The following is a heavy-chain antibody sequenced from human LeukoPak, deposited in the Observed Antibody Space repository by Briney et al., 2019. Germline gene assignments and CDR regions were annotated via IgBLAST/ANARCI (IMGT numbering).Heavy chain of an antibody. CDR3: AKVLLGYCNSASCSSFDY. CDR2: IYSGGST. V-gene: IGHV3-53*01. D-gene: IGHD2-2*01. CDR1: GFTFSSNY. Sequence: GGSLRLSCAASGFTFSSNYMSWVRQAPGKGLEWVSVIYSGGSTYYADSVKGRFTISRDNAKNSLYLQMNSLRAEDTAVYYCAKVLLGYCNSASCSSFDYWGQGTLVTVSS. J-gene: IGHJ4*02.